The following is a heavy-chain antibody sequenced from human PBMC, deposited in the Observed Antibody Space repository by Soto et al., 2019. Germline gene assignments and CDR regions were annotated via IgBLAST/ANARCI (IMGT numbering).Heavy chain of an antibody. Sequence: GASVQVSREASCYTFPSYYMYWVRQAPGQGLEWMGIINPSGGSTSYAQKFQGRVTMTRDTSTSTVYMELSSLRSEDTAVYYCARRNTAMGTAETRNYYYYGMDVWGQGNTVTVSS. CDR3: ARRNTAMGTAETRNYYYYGMDV. CDR1: CYTFPSYY. CDR2: INPSGGST. D-gene: IGHD5-18*01. V-gene: IGHV1-46*01. J-gene: IGHJ6*02.